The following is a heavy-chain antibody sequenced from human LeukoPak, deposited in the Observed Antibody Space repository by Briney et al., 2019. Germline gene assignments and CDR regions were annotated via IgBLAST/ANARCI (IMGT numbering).Heavy chain of an antibody. V-gene: IGHV3-64*01. CDR1: GFTFSSYA. CDR2: ISSNGGST. D-gene: IGHD3-22*01. Sequence: GRSLRLSCAASGFTFSSYAMHWVRQAPGKGLEYVSAISSNGGSTYYANSVKGRFTISRDNSKNTLYLQMGSLRAEDMAVYYCARVFGYYDSSGPFDYWGQGTLVTVSS. J-gene: IGHJ4*02. CDR3: ARVFGYYDSSGPFDY.